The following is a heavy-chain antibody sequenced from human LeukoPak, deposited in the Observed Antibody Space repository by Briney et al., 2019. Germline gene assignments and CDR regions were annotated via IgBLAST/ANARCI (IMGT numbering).Heavy chain of an antibody. CDR3: ARTYYYGSGSYYDPTKGLDY. D-gene: IGHD3-10*01. CDR1: GYTFTTYD. V-gene: IGHV1-8*01. Sequence: ASVKVSCKASGYTFTTYDINWVRQATGQGLEWMGWMNPNSGNTGYAQKFQGRVTMTRNTSISTAYMELSSLRSEDTAVYYCARTYYYGSGSYYDPTKGLDYWGQGALVTVSS. CDR2: MNPNSGNT. J-gene: IGHJ4*02.